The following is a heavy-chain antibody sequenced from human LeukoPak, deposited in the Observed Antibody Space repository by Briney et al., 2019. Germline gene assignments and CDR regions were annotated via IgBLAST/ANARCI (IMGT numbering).Heavy chain of an antibody. CDR2: ISGSGGST. CDR3: AKSSGRYCSGGSCFDFDS. CDR1: GFTFSSYA. J-gene: IGHJ4*02. V-gene: IGHV3-23*01. Sequence: GGSLRLSCAASGFTFSSYAMSWVRQAPGKGLEWVSAISGSGGSTYYADSVKGRFTISRDNSKNTLYLQMNSLRAEDTAVYYCAKSSGRYCSGGSCFDFDSWGQGTLVTVSS. D-gene: IGHD2-15*01.